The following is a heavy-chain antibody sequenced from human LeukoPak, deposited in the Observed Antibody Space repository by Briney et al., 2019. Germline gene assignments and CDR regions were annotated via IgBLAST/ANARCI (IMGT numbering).Heavy chain of an antibody. CDR2: INPNSGGT. CDR3: ARANLGAAFGGAIDY. D-gene: IGHD3-16*01. V-gene: IGHV1-2*02. Sequence: ASVKVSCKASGYTFTGYYMHWVRQAPGQGLEWMGWINPNSGGTNYAQKFQGRVTMTRDTSISTAYMELSRLRSDDTAVYYCARANLGAAFGGAIDYWGQGTLVTVSS. J-gene: IGHJ4*02. CDR1: GYTFTGYY.